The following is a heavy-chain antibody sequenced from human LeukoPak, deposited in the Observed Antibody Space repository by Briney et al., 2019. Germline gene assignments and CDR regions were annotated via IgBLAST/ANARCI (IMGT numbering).Heavy chain of an antibody. CDR3: AKVYSGSGNYPYYFDY. D-gene: IGHD3-10*01. CDR1: GFTFGNYD. V-gene: IGHV3-23*01. Sequence: GGSLRLSCAASGFTFGNYDMTWVRQAPGKGLEWVSSIFSSGGTTYYADSVKGRFTISRDNSKSTLYLQMNSLRAEDTAVYYCAKVYSGSGNYPYYFDYWGQGTLVTVSS. J-gene: IGHJ4*02. CDR2: IFSSGGTT.